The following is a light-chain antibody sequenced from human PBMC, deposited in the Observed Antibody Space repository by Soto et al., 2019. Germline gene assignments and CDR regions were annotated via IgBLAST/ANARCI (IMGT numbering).Light chain of an antibody. CDR2: DVS. CDR1: SSDVGGYNY. J-gene: IGLJ2*01. CDR3: CSYAGSYAL. Sequence: QSALTQLRSVSGSPGQSVTISCTGTSSDVGGYNYVSWYQQHPGKAPKLMIYDVSKRPSGVPDRFSGSKSGNTASLTISGLQAEDEADYYCCSYAGSYALFGGGTKLTVL. V-gene: IGLV2-11*01.